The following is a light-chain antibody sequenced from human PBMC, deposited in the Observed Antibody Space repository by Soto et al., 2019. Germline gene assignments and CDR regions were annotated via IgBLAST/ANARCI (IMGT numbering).Light chain of an antibody. J-gene: IGKJ4*01. CDR3: QQYGNLPLT. Sequence: EMVWTHLPGTLSLSPGERATLSCRASQTITTLAWYQRKPGQAPRLLIYRVSSRATGVPDRFSGSGSGTDYTLTISRLEPEDFAVYYCQQYGNLPLTFGGGTKVDIK. CDR2: RVS. V-gene: IGKV3-20*01. CDR1: QTITT.